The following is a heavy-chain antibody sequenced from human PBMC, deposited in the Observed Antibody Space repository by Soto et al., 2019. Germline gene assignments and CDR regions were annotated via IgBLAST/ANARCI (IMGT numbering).Heavy chain of an antibody. CDR1: GFSFTSYS. Sequence: GQLVQSGAEVKKPGASVKVSCGTSGFSFTSYSFHWVRQAPAQGLQWMGWINAGRGKTKYSQQFQGRVTFTWDTSANTVYKELSRLTSEDTSVFYCARWIDNGYFDYWGQGTLVTVSA. CDR3: ARWIDNGYFDY. CDR2: INAGRGKT. D-gene: IGHD4-17*01. V-gene: IGHV1-3*01. J-gene: IGHJ4*02.